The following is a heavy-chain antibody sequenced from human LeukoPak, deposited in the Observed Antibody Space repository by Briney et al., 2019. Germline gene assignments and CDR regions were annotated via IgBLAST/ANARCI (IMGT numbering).Heavy chain of an antibody. CDR3: ARDLAPIVVVVAATGWWFDP. CDR1: GFTFSSYS. D-gene: IGHD2-15*01. Sequence: GGSLRLSCAAFGFTFSSYSMNWVRQAPGKGLEWVSSISSSSSYIYYADSVKGRFTISRDNSKNSLYLQMNSLRAEDTAVYYCARDLAPIVVVVAATGWWFDPWGQGTLVTVSS. CDR2: ISSSSSYI. V-gene: IGHV3-21*01. J-gene: IGHJ5*02.